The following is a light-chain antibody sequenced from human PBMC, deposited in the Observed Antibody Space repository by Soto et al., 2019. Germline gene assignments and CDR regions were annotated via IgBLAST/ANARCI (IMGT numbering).Light chain of an antibody. CDR3: QHYNSYSEA. Sequence: DIQMAHSRSTHSSSVRHRVTITSRPSDSISRWLAWYQQKPGKAPKLLVYDASTLQSGVASRCSGSGSGTELTLPISTLQPDDLAPYYRQHYNSYSEAFGQGTKV. CDR1: DSISRW. CDR2: DAS. V-gene: IGKV1-5*01. J-gene: IGKJ1*01.